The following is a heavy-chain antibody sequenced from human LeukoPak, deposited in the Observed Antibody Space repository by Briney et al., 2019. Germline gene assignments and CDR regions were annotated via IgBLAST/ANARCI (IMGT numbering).Heavy chain of an antibody. V-gene: IGHV3-53*01. J-gene: IGHJ4*02. CDR2: IYGGGSI. Sequence: GGSLRLSCAASGFTVSSNYMNWVRQAPGKGLEWVSVIYGGGSIYYADSVKGRFTISRDNSKNTLYLQMDSLRAEDTAVYYCARGAGYNYPYYFDYWGQGTLVTVSS. CDR3: ARGAGYNYPYYFDY. D-gene: IGHD5-24*01. CDR1: GFTVSSNY.